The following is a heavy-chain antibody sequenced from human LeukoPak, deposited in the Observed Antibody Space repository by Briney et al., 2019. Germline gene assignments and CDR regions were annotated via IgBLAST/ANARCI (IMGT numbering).Heavy chain of an antibody. Sequence: PSETLSLTCTVSGGSISSYYWSWIRQPPGKGLEWIGYIYYSGSINYNPSLKSRVTISVDTSKNQFSLKLSSVTAADTAVYYCARAGSWTEYFQHWGQGTLVTVSS. CDR3: ARAGSWTEYFQH. J-gene: IGHJ1*01. CDR1: GGSISSYY. CDR2: IYYSGSI. D-gene: IGHD6-13*01. V-gene: IGHV4-59*01.